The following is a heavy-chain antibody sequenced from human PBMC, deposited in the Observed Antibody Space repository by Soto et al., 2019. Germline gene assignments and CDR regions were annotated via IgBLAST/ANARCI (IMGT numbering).Heavy chain of an antibody. J-gene: IGHJ5*02. V-gene: IGHV1-69*01. CDR3: ASGYDFWSGWGWFDP. CDR1: GGTFSSYA. Sequence: QVQLVQSGAGVKKPGSSVKVSCKASGGTFSSYAISWVRQAPGQGLEWMGGIIPIFGTANYAQKFQGRVTITADESTSTAYMELSSLRSEDTAVYYCASGYDFWSGWGWFDPWDQGTLVTVSS. CDR2: IIPIFGTA. D-gene: IGHD3-3*01.